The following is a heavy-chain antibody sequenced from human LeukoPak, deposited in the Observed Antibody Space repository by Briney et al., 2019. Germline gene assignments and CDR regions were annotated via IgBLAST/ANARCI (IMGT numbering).Heavy chain of an antibody. CDR3: AKDHYGRSSTSCYAVDY. CDR2: ISGSGGST. CDR1: GFTFSSYW. J-gene: IGHJ4*02. V-gene: IGHV3-23*01. D-gene: IGHD2-2*01. Sequence: PGGSLRLSCAACGFTFSSYWMSWVRLAPGKGLEWVSAISGSGGSTYYADSVKGRFTISRDNSKNTLYLQMNSLRPEDTAVYYCAKDHYGRSSTSCYAVDYWGQGTLVTVSS.